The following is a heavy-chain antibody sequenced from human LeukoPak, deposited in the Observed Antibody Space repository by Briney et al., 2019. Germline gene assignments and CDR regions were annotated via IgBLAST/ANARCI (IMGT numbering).Heavy chain of an antibody. J-gene: IGHJ4*02. V-gene: IGHV4-59*01. CDR3: ARSRGSGWGRTYYVDY. CDR1: GGSISSYY. CDR2: IYYSGST. D-gene: IGHD6-19*01. Sequence: PSETLSLTCTVSGGSISSYYWSWIRQPPGKGLEWIGYIYYSGSTNYNPSLKSRVTISVDTSKNQFSLKLSSVTAADTAVYYCARSRGSGWGRTYYVDYWGQGTLVTVSS.